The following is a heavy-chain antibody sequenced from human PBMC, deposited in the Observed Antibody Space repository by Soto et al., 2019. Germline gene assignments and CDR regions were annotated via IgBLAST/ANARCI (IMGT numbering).Heavy chain of an antibody. CDR2: ISGSGGST. Sequence: EVQLLESGGGLVQPGGSLRLSCAASGFTFSSHAMSWVRQAPGKGLEWVSAISGSGGSTYYADSVKGRFTISRDNSKNTLYLQMNSLRAEDTAVYYCAKIPLYYYDSSGFFDYWGQGTLVTVSS. CDR3: AKIPLYYYDSSGFFDY. V-gene: IGHV3-23*01. CDR1: GFTFSSHA. D-gene: IGHD3-22*01. J-gene: IGHJ4*02.